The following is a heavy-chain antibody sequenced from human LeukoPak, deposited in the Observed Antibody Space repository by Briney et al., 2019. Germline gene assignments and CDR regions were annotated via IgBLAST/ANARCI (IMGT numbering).Heavy chain of an antibody. CDR1: GFTFDDYA. V-gene: IGHV3-9*01. J-gene: IGHJ3*02. CDR2: ISWNSGSI. D-gene: IGHD6-19*01. Sequence: PGGSLRLSCAASGFTFDDYAMHWVRQAPGKGLEWVSGISWNSGSIGYADSVKGRFTISRDNAKNSLYLQMNSLRAENTAVYYCAREGSGWYGDAFDIWGQGTMVTVSS. CDR3: AREGSGWYGDAFDI.